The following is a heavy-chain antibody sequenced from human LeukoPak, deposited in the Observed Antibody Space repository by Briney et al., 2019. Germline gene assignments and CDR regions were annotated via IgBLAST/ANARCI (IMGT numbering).Heavy chain of an antibody. CDR1: GGTFSSYA. D-gene: IGHD6-19*01. CDR3: AITGRGSGWYWFVP. V-gene: IGHV1-69*13. J-gene: IGHJ5*02. Sequence: ASVKLSCKASGGTFSSYAISWVRQAPGQGLEWMGGIIPIVSTANYAQKLQGRVTITADESTSTPYLEMSSLRAEDTAVYYCAITGRGSGWYWFVPWGQGTLVSVCS. CDR2: IIPIVSTA.